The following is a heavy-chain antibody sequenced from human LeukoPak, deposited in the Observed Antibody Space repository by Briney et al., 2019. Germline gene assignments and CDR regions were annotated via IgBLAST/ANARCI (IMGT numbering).Heavy chain of an antibody. CDR2: MNSDGSEK. V-gene: IGHV3-7*03. CDR1: GFTFTSFW. D-gene: IGHD5-24*01. Sequence: PGGSLRLSCVASGFTFTSFWTAWVRQAPGKGLECVALMNSDGSEKSYADSVKGRFTISRDSSQNELYLQMNSLRADDSAIYYCAKDHSADGWPTFEYWGQGTLVTVSS. CDR3: AKDHSADGWPTFEY. J-gene: IGHJ4*02.